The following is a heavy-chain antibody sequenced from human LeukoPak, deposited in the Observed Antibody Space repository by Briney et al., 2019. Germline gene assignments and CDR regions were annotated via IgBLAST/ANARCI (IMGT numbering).Heavy chain of an antibody. Sequence: PSETLSLTCTVSGGSISGYYWSWIRQPPGKGLEWIGYIYYSGSTNYNPSLKSRVTISVDTSKNQSSLKLSSVTAADTAVYYCARVRQWLVRGWFDPWGQGTLVTVSS. CDR3: ARVRQWLVRGWFDP. D-gene: IGHD6-19*01. CDR1: GGSISGYY. V-gene: IGHV4-59*12. J-gene: IGHJ5*02. CDR2: IYYSGST.